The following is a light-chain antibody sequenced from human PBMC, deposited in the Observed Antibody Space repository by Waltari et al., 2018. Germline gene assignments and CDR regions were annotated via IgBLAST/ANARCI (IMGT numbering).Light chain of an antibody. V-gene: IGKV1-5*03. CDR2: KAS. CDR1: QSISSW. J-gene: IGKJ1*01. CDR3: QQYKT. Sequence: VTITCRASQSISSWLALYHQKPGKAPKLLIYKASSLESGVPSRFSGSGSGTEFTLTISSLQPDDFATYYCQQYKTFGQGTKVEIK.